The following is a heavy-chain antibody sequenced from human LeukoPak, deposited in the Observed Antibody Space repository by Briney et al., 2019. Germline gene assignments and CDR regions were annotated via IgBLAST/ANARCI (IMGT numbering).Heavy chain of an antibody. V-gene: IGHV1-58*02. CDR1: GFTFTTSA. J-gene: IGHJ4*02. Sequence: GASVKVSCKASGFTFTTSAMQWVRQARGQRLEWIGWIVVGSGNTNYAQKFQERVTITRDMSTSTAYMELSSLRSEDTAVYYCAAAYRYFYERGVYFDFWGQGTRVSVSS. CDR2: IVVGSGNT. D-gene: IGHD3-10*02. CDR3: AAAYRYFYERGVYFDF.